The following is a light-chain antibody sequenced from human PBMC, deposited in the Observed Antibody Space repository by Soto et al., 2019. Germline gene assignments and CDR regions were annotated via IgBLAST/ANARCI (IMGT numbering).Light chain of an antibody. CDR1: QSVSNRY. Sequence: EVVLTQSPGTLSLSPGEGATLSCRASQSVSNRYFAWYQQKPGQAPRLLIYRVSSRATGIPDRFSVSGSGTDFTLTISRLEPEDFAVYYCQQYGNVPLTFGGGTKVEIK. J-gene: IGKJ4*01. CDR3: QQYGNVPLT. CDR2: RVS. V-gene: IGKV3-20*01.